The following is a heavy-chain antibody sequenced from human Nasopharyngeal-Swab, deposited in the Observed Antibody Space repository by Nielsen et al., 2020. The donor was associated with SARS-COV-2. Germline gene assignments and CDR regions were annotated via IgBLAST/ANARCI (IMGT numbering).Heavy chain of an antibody. CDR3: AIMKVGSTLVGMDV. Sequence: SETLSLTCTVSGGSINSLYWNWIRQPPGKGLEWIAYIYYTGDTNYNPSLKSRVTISVDTSKNQFSLKLKSVTAADTAVYYCAIMKVGSTLVGMDVWGQGSTVTVSS. V-gene: IGHV4-59*01. CDR2: IYYTGDT. D-gene: IGHD1-26*01. J-gene: IGHJ6*02. CDR1: GGSINSLY.